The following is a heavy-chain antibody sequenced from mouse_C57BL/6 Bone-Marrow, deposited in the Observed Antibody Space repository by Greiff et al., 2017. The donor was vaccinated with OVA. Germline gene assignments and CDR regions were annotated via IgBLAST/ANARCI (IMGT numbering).Heavy chain of an antibody. CDR3: VSRCYYYGSSFYAMDY. Sequence: EVMLVESGGGLVQPKGSLKLSCAASGFSFNTYAMNWVRQAPGKGLEWVARIRSKSNNYATYYADSVKDRFTISRDDSESMLYLQMNNLKTEDTAIYYCVSRCYYYGSSFYAMDYWGKGTSVTVSS. D-gene: IGHD1-1*01. J-gene: IGHJ4*01. CDR1: GFSFNTYA. V-gene: IGHV10-1*01. CDR2: IRSKSNNYAT.